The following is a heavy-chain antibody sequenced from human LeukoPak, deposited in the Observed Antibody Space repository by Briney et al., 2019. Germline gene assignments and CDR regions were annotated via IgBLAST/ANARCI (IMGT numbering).Heavy chain of an antibody. V-gene: IGHV4-59*01. D-gene: IGHD3-10*01. CDR1: GVSISTYY. CDR2: IYSSGTT. Sequence: PSETLSLTCTVSGVSISTYYWSWIRQPPGKGPEWIGYIYSSGTTNYNPSLKSRVTISIDTSKNEFSLKLTSVTAADTGVYYCAREANYYGSGSYFEGTFDHWGQGSLVIVSS. J-gene: IGHJ4*02. CDR3: AREANYYGSGSYFEGTFDH.